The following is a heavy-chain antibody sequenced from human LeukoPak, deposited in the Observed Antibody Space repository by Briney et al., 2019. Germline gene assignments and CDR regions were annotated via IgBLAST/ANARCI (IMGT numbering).Heavy chain of an antibody. CDR1: GGSISSYY. CDR3: ARSGYSSSWYYFDY. CDR2: IYYSGST. Sequence: SETLSLTCTVSGGSISSYYWSWIRQHPGKGLEWIGYIYYSGSTYYNPSLKSRVTISVDTSKNQSPLKLSSVTAADTAVYYCARSGYSSSWYYFDYWGQGTLVTVSS. J-gene: IGHJ4*02. D-gene: IGHD6-13*01. V-gene: IGHV4-59*06.